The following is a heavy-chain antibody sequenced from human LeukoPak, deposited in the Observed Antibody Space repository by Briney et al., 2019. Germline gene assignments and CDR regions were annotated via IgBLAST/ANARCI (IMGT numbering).Heavy chain of an antibody. V-gene: IGHV3-30-3*01. CDR2: ISYDGSNK. D-gene: IGHD5-18*01. CDR1: GFTFSSYA. J-gene: IGHJ4*02. CDR3: ARAQTWIQLWLDY. Sequence: PGGSLRLSCAASGFTFSSYAMHWVRQAPGKGLEWVAVISYDGSNKYYADSVKGRFTISRDNSKNTLYLQMNSLRAEDTAVYYCARAQTWIQLWLDYWGQGTLVTVSS.